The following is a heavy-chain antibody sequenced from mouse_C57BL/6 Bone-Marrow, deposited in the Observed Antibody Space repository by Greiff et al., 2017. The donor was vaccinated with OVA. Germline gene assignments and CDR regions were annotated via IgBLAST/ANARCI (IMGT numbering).Heavy chain of an antibody. CDR2: IYPGSGNT. CDR1: GYTFTDYY. CDR3: ARWTLRPYAMDY. J-gene: IGHJ4*01. Sequence: VQLQQSGAELVRPGASVKLSCKASGYTFTDYYINWVKQRPGQGLEWIARIYPGSGNTYYNEKFKGKATLTAEKSSSTAYMQLSSLTSEDSAVYFCARWTLRPYAMDYWGQGTSVTVSS. V-gene: IGHV1-76*01. D-gene: IGHD1-2*01.